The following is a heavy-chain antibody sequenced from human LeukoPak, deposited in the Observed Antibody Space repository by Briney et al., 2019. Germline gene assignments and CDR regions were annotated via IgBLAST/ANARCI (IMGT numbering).Heavy chain of an antibody. J-gene: IGHJ4*02. CDR1: GYTFTSYG. D-gene: IGHD3-22*01. Sequence: ASVKVSCKASGYTFTSYGISWVRQAPGQGLEWMGIINPSGGSTSYAQKFQGRVTMTRDTSTSTVYMELSSLRSEDTAVYYCARDLSPVLHSSGYLGYWGQGTLVTVSS. V-gene: IGHV1-46*01. CDR2: INPSGGST. CDR3: ARDLSPVLHSSGYLGY.